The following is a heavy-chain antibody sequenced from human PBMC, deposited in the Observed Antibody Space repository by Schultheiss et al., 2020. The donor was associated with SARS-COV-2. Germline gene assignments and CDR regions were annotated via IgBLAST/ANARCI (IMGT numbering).Heavy chain of an antibody. Sequence: SETLSLTCTVSGGSISSGGYYWSWIRQHPGKGLEWIGYIYYSGSTYYTPSLKSRIAISVDTSKNQFSLKLSSVTAADTAVYYCARNRPPHYWGQGTLVTVSS. CDR3: ARNRPPHY. CDR2: IYYSGST. J-gene: IGHJ4*02. V-gene: IGHV4-31*03. CDR1: GGSISSGGYY.